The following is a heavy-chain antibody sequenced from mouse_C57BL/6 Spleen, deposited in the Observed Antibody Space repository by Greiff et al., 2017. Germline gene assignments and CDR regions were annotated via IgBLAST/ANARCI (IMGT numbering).Heavy chain of an antibody. Sequence: EVKVEESGGGLVKPGGSLKLSCAASGFTFSSYAMSWVRQTPDKRLAWVATISDGGSYTYYPDNVKGRFTISRDNAKNNLYLQMSHLKSEDTAMYYCARGGISGYFDYWGQGTTITVSS. J-gene: IGHJ2*01. CDR3: ARGGISGYFDY. CDR2: ISDGGSYT. V-gene: IGHV5-4*03. CDR1: GFTFSSYA.